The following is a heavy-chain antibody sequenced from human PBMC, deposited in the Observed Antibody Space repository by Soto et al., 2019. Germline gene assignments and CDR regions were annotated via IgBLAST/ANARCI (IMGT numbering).Heavy chain of an antibody. Sequence: GASVKVSCKASGGTFSSYASSWVRQAPGQVLEWMGGIIPIFATANYAQKFQGRVTITADESTSTAYMELSSLRSEDTAVYYCASAGYCSGRSCYNGFDPWGQGSLVTVSS. J-gene: IGHJ5*02. CDR3: ASAGYCSGRSCYNGFDP. CDR1: GGTFSSYA. CDR2: IIPIFATA. V-gene: IGHV1-69*13. D-gene: IGHD2-15*01.